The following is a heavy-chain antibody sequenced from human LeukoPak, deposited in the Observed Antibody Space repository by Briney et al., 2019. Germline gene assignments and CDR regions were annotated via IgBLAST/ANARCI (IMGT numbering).Heavy chain of an antibody. CDR3: AKNGYDSSGYYSKHFDY. CDR2: ISSSSNYI. Sequence: GGSLRLSCAASGFTFSSYSMNWVRQAPGKGLEWVSSISSSSNYIYYADSVKGRFTISRDNAKNSLNLQMNSLRAEDTAVYYCAKNGYDSSGYYSKHFDYWGQGTLVTVSS. CDR1: GFTFSSYS. J-gene: IGHJ4*02. D-gene: IGHD3-22*01. V-gene: IGHV3-21*04.